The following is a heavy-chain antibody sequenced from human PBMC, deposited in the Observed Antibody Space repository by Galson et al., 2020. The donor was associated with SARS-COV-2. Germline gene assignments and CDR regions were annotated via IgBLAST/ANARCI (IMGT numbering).Heavy chain of an antibody. D-gene: IGHD1-26*01. J-gene: IGHJ4*02. CDR2: ISSSSSYT. V-gene: IGHV3-11*06. Sequence: GESLKISCAASGFTFSDYYMSWIRQAPGKGLEWVSYISSSSSYTNYADSVKGRFTISRDNAKNSLYLQMNSLRAEDTAVYYCAREKSGRIVGANKFDYWGQGTLVTVSS. CDR1: GFTFSDYY. CDR3: AREKSGRIVGANKFDY.